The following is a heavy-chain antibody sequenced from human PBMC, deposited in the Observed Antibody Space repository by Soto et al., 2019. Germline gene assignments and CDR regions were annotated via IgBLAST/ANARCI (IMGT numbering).Heavy chain of an antibody. CDR1: GFTFSSYG. CDR3: ARDADPYDFWSGYYECYIDV. D-gene: IGHD3-3*01. CDR2: IWYDGSNK. J-gene: IGHJ6*03. Sequence: QVQLVESGGGVVQPGRSLRLSCAASGFTFSSYGMHWVRQAPGKGLEWVAVIWYDGSNKYYADTVKGRFTISRDNSKNTLYLQLNRLIAEDSAVYYCARDADPYDFWSGYYECYIDVWGKGPTVTVSS. V-gene: IGHV3-33*01.